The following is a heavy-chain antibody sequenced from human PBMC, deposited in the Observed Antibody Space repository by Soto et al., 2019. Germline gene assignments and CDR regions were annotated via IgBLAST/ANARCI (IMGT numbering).Heavy chain of an antibody. V-gene: IGHV1-69*08. J-gene: IGHJ5*02. D-gene: IGHD3-10*01. Sequence: QVQLVQSGAEVKKPGSSVKVSCKASGGTFSSYTISWVRQAPGQGLEWMGRIIPILGIANYAQKFQGRVTITADKSTGTAYMELSSLRSEDTAVYYCARDDYGSGMAWGQGTLVTVSS. CDR3: ARDDYGSGMA. CDR1: GGTFSSYT. CDR2: IIPILGIA.